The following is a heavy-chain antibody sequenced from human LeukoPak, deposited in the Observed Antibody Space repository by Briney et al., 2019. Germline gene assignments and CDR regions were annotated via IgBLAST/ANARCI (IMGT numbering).Heavy chain of an antibody. D-gene: IGHD1-1*01. CDR1: GFTFSSYG. CDR2: IWYDGSNK. V-gene: IGHV3-33*01. Sequence: PGGSLRLSCAASGFTFSSYGMHWVRQAPGKGLEWVAVIWYDGSNKYYADSVKGRFTISRDNPKNTLYLQMNSLRAEDTAVYYCARVTTRRGFAPLDYWGQGTLVTVSS. CDR3: ARVTTRRGFAPLDY. J-gene: IGHJ4*02.